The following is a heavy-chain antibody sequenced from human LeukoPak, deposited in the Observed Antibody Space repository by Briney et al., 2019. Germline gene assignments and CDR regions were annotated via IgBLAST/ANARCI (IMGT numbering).Heavy chain of an antibody. CDR3: ARDFGYYDIQEDALDI. J-gene: IGHJ3*02. V-gene: IGHV3-30*04. CDR1: GFTFSSYA. Sequence: GGSLRLSCAASGFTFSSYAMHWVRQAPGKGLEWVAVISYDGSNKYYADSVKGRFTISRDNSKNTLYLQMNSLRAEDTAVYYCARDFGYYDIQEDALDIWGQGTMVTVSS. CDR2: ISYDGSNK. D-gene: IGHD3-9*01.